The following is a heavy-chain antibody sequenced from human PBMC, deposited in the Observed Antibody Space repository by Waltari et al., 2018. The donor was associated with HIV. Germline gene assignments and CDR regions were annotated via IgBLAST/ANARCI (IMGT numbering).Heavy chain of an antibody. Sequence: QVQLQESGPGLLTPSQTLSLLCTVSGGSTTGGRFYWGWIRLPGGEETEWIGHISTTWTTDCSPALMRRHSKYQDTSKNNFAMKVRSVTDADTAGYYCASVPEQWLVVRVGYFDLGGRGTLVTVSS. CDR1: GGSTTGGRFY. CDR2: ISTTWTT. V-gene: IGHV4-61*02. CDR3: ASVPEQWLVVRVGYFDL. J-gene: IGHJ2*01. D-gene: IGHD6-19*01.